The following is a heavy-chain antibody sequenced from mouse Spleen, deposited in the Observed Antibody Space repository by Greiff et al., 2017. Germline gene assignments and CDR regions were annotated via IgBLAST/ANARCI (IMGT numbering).Heavy chain of an antibody. J-gene: IGHJ4*01. D-gene: IGHD3-1*01. V-gene: IGHV1-69*02. CDR3: TTSGRGAMDY. CDR2: IYPSDSYT. Sequence: QVQLQQPGAELVRPGASVKLSCKASGYTFTSYWINWVKQRPGQGLEWIGNIYPSDSYTNYNQKFKDKATLTVDKSSSTAYMQLSSPTSEDSAVYYCTTSGRGAMDYWGQGTSVTVSS. CDR1: GYTFTSYW.